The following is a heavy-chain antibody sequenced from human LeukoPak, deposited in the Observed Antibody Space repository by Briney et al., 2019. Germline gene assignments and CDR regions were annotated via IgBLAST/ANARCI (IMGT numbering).Heavy chain of an antibody. CDR2: MYYSSGTT. CDR1: GVSISSSTYY. J-gene: IGHJ5*02. Sequence: SETLSLTCTVSGVSISSSTYYWGWLRQPPGKGVEWIGSMYYSSGTTYYNPSVKSPINISVDTSKNEFSLKLSSVPAADTAVYYCARGRGEGRGIAMVRGVRAPSYNWFDPWGQGTQVTVSS. D-gene: IGHD3-10*01. V-gene: IGHV4-39*07. CDR3: ARGRGEGRGIAMVRGVRAPSYNWFDP.